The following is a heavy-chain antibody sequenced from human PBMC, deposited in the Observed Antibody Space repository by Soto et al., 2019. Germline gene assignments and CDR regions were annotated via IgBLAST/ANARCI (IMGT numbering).Heavy chain of an antibody. Sequence: SLRQSFAAYGFTFSSYAMRCVRQAPGKGLEWVAVISYDGSNKYYADSVKGRFTISRDNSKNTLYLQMNSLRAEDTAVYYCAREPDYGDFDYWGQGTLVTVSS. J-gene: IGHJ4*02. CDR1: GFTFSSYA. D-gene: IGHD4-17*01. CDR2: ISYDGSNK. V-gene: IGHV3-30-3*01. CDR3: AREPDYGDFDY.